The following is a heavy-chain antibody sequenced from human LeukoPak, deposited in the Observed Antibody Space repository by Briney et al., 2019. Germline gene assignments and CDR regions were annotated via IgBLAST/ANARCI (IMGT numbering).Heavy chain of an antibody. CDR1: GFTFDNYA. V-gene: IGHV3-9*01. D-gene: IGHD3-22*01. J-gene: IGHJ6*02. CDR3: AKDISKGYYDSSGYYSSWYYYYGMDV. Sequence: PGGSLRLSCAASGFTFDNYAMHWVRQAPGKGLEWVSYINWNSAAIGYADSVRGRFTISRDNAKNSLYLQMNSLRAEDTALYYCAKDISKGYYDSSGYYSSWYYYYGMDVWGQGTTVTVSS. CDR2: INWNSAAI.